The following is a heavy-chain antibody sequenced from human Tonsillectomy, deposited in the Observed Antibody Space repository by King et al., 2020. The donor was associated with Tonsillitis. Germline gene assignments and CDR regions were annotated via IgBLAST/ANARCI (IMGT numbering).Heavy chain of an antibody. CDR2: ISSSSSYT. Sequence: VKLVESGGGLVKPGGSLRLSCAASGFTFSDYYMSWIRQAPGKGLEWVSYISSSSSYTNYADSVKGRFTISRDNAKNSLYLQMNSLRAEDTAVYYCARGDILTGPFDYWGQGTLVTVSS. CDR3: ARGDILTGPFDY. V-gene: IGHV3-11*06. CDR1: GFTFSDYY. J-gene: IGHJ4*02. D-gene: IGHD3-9*01.